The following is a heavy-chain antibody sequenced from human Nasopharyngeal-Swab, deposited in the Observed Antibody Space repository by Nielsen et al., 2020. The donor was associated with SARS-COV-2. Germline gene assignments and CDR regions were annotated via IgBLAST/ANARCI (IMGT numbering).Heavy chain of an antibody. V-gene: IGHV3-33*01. CDR3: ARDPTPPYYDFWSGYPYGWFDP. CDR1: GFTFSNYG. J-gene: IGHJ5*02. CDR2: IWYDGTNK. D-gene: IGHD3-3*01. Sequence: GESLKISCAASGFTFSNYGMHWVRQAPGKGLEWVAAIWYDGTNKYYLDSVKGRFTISRDNAKNSLYLQMNSLRAEDTAVYYCARDPTPPYYDFWSGYPYGWFDPWGQGTLVTVSS.